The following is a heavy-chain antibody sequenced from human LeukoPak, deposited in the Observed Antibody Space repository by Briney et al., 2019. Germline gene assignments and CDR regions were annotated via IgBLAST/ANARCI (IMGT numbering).Heavy chain of an antibody. CDR3: ASRDIVVVPAAIRERYYFDY. CDR2: IIPIFGTA. Sequence: SAKVSCKASGGTFSSYAISWVRQAPGQGLEWMGGIIPIFGTANYAQKFQGRVTITTDESTSTAYMELSSLRSEDTAVYYCASRDIVVVPAAIRERYYFDYWGQGTLVTVSS. CDR1: GGTFSSYA. V-gene: IGHV1-69*05. J-gene: IGHJ4*02. D-gene: IGHD2-2*02.